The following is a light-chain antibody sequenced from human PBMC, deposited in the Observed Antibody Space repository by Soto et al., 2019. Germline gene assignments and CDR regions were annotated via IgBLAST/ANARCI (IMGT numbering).Light chain of an antibody. J-gene: IGLJ1*01. V-gene: IGLV1-40*01. CDR1: SSNIGAGYD. CDR3: QSYDSGLSAFYV. CDR2: HNS. Sequence: QSVLTRPPSVSGAPGQRVTISCTGSSSNIGAGYDVHWYQQLPGTAPKLLIYHNSDRPSGVPDRFSGSKSGTSASLAITGLQAEDEADYYCQSYDSGLSAFYVFGTGTKVTVL.